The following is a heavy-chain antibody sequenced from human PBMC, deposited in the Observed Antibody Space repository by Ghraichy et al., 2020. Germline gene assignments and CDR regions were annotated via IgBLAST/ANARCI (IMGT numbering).Heavy chain of an antibody. CDR1: GGSISSSSYC. CDR3: ARRQLDYRNDVS. V-gene: IGHV4-39*01. D-gene: IGHD4-11*01. Sequence: ETLSLTCTVSGGSISSSSYCWGWIRQPPGKGLEWIGSIYYTGNTYYNPSLKGRVTISADTFKNQFSLRLSSVTAADTAVYYCARRQLDYRNDVSWGQGTLVTVSS. CDR2: IYYTGNT. J-gene: IGHJ5*02.